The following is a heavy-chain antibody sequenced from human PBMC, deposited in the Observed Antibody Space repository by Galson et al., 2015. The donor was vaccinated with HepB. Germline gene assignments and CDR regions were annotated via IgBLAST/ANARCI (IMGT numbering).Heavy chain of an antibody. V-gene: IGHV5-10-1*01. CDR3: ARHRGIGELVWEH. Sequence: QSGAEVKKPGESLKISCKGSGYSFTTYWISWVRQMPGKGLEWMGRIDPSDSCTYYSPSFQGHVSISVDKAITTGYLQLSSLKASDTAMYYCARHRGIGELVWEHWGQGTLVTVSS. CDR1: GYSFTTYW. J-gene: IGHJ1*01. CDR2: IDPSDSCT. D-gene: IGHD3-10*01.